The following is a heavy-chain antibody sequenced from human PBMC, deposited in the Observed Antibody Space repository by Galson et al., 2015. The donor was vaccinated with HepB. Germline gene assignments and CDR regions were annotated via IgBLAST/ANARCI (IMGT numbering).Heavy chain of an antibody. V-gene: IGHV3-7*03. CDR1: GFTFSSYW. D-gene: IGHD6-19*01. J-gene: IGHJ6*02. CDR3: ARIGPVGWYQSYYYYYGMDV. Sequence: SLRLSCAASGFTFSSYWMSWVRQAPGKGLEWVANIKQDGSEKYYVDSVKGRFTISRDNAKNSLYLQMNSLRAEDTAVYYCARIGPVGWYQSYYYYYGMDVWGQGTTVTVSS. CDR2: IKQDGSEK.